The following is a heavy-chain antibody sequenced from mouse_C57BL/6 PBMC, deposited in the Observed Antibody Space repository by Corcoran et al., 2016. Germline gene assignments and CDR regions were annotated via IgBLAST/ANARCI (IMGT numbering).Heavy chain of an antibody. CDR2: INTYSGVP. CDR3: AKEPADYDAWFAY. J-gene: IGHJ3*01. CDR1: GYTFTTYG. D-gene: IGHD2-4*01. V-gene: IGHV9-3*01. Sequence: QIQLVQSGPELKKPGETVKISCKASGYTFTTYGMSWVKQAPGKGLKWMGWINTYSGVPTYADDFKGRFAFSLETSASTAYLQINNLKNEDTATYFCAKEPADYDAWFAYWGQGTLVTVSA.